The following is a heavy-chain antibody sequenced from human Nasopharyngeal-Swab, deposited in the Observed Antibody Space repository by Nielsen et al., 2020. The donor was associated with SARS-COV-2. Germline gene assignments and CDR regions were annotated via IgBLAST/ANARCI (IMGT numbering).Heavy chain of an antibody. CDR3: TKGRADYSNPSFDN. Sequence: GESLKISCVASGFTFDDYGMHWVRQVPGKGLEWVSLISWDGVNKYYADPVKGRFTISRDNARNSLYLQMNSLRADDTALYYCTKGRADYSNPSFDNWGQGTLVTVST. J-gene: IGHJ4*02. CDR1: GFTFDDYG. V-gene: IGHV3-43D*04. CDR2: ISWDGVNK. D-gene: IGHD4-11*01.